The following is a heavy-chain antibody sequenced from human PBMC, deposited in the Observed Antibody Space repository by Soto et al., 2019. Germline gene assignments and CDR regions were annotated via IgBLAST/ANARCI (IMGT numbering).Heavy chain of an antibody. CDR3: ATVGPPLSGAFTYGYEGPFDY. J-gene: IGHJ4*02. V-gene: IGHV1-69*06. D-gene: IGHD5-18*01. Sequence: QVQLVQSGAEVKKPGSSVKVSCKTSGGSQATSWVRQAPGHGPEWLGGIIGVFPTTNKAEKFEGRVTITADKSTGTAYMELSSLTSVATGVYYCATVGPPLSGAFTYGYEGPFDYWGQGILVIVSS. CDR1: GGSQA. CDR2: IIGVFPTT.